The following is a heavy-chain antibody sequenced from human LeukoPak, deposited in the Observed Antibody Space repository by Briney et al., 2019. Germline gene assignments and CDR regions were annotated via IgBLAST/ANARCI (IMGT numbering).Heavy chain of an antibody. J-gene: IGHJ4*02. CDR1: GFTFSSYG. V-gene: IGHV3-33*01. CDR2: IWYDGTYE. Sequence: GGSLRLSCAASGFTFSSYGMHWVRQAPGKGLEWVAVIWYDGTYEYYADSVKGRFTISRDNYKNTLYLQMNSLRAEDTAVYYCARDPTARIAVPDYWGQGTLVTVSS. D-gene: IGHD6-19*01. CDR3: ARDPTARIAVPDY.